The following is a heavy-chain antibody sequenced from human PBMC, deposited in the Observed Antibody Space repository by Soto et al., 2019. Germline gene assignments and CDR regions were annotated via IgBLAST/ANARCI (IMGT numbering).Heavy chain of an antibody. CDR1: GLTFNRYW. V-gene: IGHV3-74*01. Sequence: GGSLRLSCAASGLTFNRYWMHWVRHAPGKGLVWVSHINTDGTNSNYADSVKGRFTISRDNAKSTLFLQMNSLRDEDTAVYYCAREFCSGGNCYTYYFDPWGQGITVTVYS. D-gene: IGHD2-15*01. CDR2: INTDGTNS. CDR3: AREFCSGGNCYTYYFDP. J-gene: IGHJ5*02.